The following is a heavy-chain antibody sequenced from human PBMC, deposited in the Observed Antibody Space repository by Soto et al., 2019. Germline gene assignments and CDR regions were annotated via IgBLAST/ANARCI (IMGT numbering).Heavy chain of an antibody. CDR3: ARDFYGSGSYYTPSYSYGMDV. CDR1: GGSISSGDYY. Sequence: QVQLQESGPGLVKPSQTLSLTCTVSGGSISSGDYYWSWIRQPPGKGLEWIGYIYYSGSTYYKPSPKSRVTISVDTSKNQFPLKLSSVTAADTAVYYCARDFYGSGSYYTPSYSYGMDVWGKGTTVTVSS. D-gene: IGHD3-10*01. J-gene: IGHJ6*04. V-gene: IGHV4-30-4*01. CDR2: IYYSGST.